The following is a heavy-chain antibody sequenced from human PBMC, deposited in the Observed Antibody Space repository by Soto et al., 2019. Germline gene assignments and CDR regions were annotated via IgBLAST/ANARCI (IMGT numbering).Heavy chain of an antibody. Sequence: GGSLRLSCAASGFTFSGSAMHWVRQASGKGLEWVGRIRSKANSYATAYAATVKGRFTISRDDSKNTAYLQMNSLKTEDTAVYYCTSCGGDCYSQAFDIWGQGTMVTVSS. V-gene: IGHV3-73*01. CDR3: TSCGGDCYSQAFDI. J-gene: IGHJ3*02. CDR1: GFTFSGSA. CDR2: IRSKANSYAT. D-gene: IGHD2-21*02.